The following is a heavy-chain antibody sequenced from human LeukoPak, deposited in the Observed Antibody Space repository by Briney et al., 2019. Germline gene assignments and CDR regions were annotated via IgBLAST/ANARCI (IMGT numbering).Heavy chain of an antibody. J-gene: IGHJ6*03. V-gene: IGHV4-59*01. CDR2: IYYSGST. CDR3: VRHLRHYYMDV. CDR1: GGSISSYY. Sequence: SETLSLTCTVPGGSISSYYWSWIRQPPGKGLEWIGYIYYSGSTNYNPSLKSRVTISVDTSKNQFSLNLSAVTAADTAVYYCVRHLRHYYMDVWGKGTTVTVSS.